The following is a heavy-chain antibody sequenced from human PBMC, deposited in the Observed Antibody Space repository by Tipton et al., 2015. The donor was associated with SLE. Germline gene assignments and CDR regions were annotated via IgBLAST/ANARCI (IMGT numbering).Heavy chain of an antibody. V-gene: IGHV4-34*01. CDR3: ARVGGGSRSLFDY. CDR2: INHSGTT. CDR1: GGSISGYN. Sequence: AGLVKPSETLSLTCAVYGGSISGYNWSWIRQPPGKGLEWIGEINHSGTTHYNPSLKSRVTISVDSSKNQFSRKWTSGTAADTAVYHCARVGGGSRSLFDYWGQGTLVTVSS. D-gene: IGHD6-6*01. J-gene: IGHJ4*02.